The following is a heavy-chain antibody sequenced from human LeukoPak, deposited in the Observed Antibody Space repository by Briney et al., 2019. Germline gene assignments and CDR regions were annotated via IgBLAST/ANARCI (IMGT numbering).Heavy chain of an antibody. J-gene: IGHJ4*02. V-gene: IGHV1-46*03. CDR1: GYTFTIYY. CDR3: TGSSGYDNGDY. CDR2: INPSGGST. D-gene: IGHD5-12*01. Sequence: ASLKVSCKASGYTFTIYYMRWVRHAPGQGLEWRGIINPSGGSTNCAQKFQGRVTMTRDTSTSTVYMELSSLKSEDTAVYYCTGSSGYDNGDYWGQGTLVTVSS.